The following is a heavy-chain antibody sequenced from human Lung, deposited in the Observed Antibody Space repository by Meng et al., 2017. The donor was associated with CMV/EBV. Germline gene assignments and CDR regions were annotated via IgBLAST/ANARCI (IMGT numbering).Heavy chain of an antibody. D-gene: IGHD2-2*01. V-gene: IGHV1-2*02. Sequence: ASVKVSCKASGYTFTRYYIHWVRQAPGQGLEWMGWINPNSGGTNYAQKFQGRVTMTRDTSISTAYMELSRLRSDDTAVYYCARDRVPAAFRDYGMDVWGQGTTVSVSS. CDR2: INPNSGGT. J-gene: IGHJ6*02. CDR1: GYTFTRYY. CDR3: ARDRVPAAFRDYGMDV.